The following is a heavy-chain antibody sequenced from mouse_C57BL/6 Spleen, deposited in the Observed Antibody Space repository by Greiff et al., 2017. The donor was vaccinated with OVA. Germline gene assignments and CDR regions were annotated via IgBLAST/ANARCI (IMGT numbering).Heavy chain of an antibody. V-gene: IGHV1-9*01. CDR3: ARRRYYDYDWNYAMDY. J-gene: IGHJ4*01. D-gene: IGHD2-4*01. CDR2: ILPGSGST. CDR1: GYTFTGYW. Sequence: QVQLQQSGAELMKPGASVKLSCKATGYTFTGYWIEWVKQRPGHGLEWIGEILPGSGSTNYNEKFKGKATFTADTSSNTAYMQLSSLTTEDSAIYYCARRRYYDYDWNYAMDYWGQGTSVTVSS.